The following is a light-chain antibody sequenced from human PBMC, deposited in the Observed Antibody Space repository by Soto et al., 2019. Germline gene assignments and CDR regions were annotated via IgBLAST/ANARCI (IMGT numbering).Light chain of an antibody. J-gene: IGKJ1*01. CDR2: KAS. Sequence: TQSPTPLSLSPGEQATLSCRASQSISSWLAWYQQKPGKAPKLLIYKASTLKSGVPSRFSGSGSGTEFTLTISSLQPDDFATYYCQHYYSYSEAVGQGGKVDIK. V-gene: IGKV1-5*03. CDR1: QSISSW. CDR3: QHYYSYSEA.